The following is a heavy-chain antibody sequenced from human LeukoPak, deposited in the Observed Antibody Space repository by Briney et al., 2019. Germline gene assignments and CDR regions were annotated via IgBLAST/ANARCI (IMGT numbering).Heavy chain of an antibody. D-gene: IGHD6-13*01. Sequence: GGSLRLSCAASGFTFSTYSMNWVRQAPGKGLEWVSYISSSSYTKYYADSVKGRFTISRDNAKNSPYLQMNSLRDEDTAVYYCARDDGTWYGVDFWGQGTLVTVSS. CDR3: ARDDGTWYGVDF. V-gene: IGHV3-48*02. CDR2: ISSSSYTK. CDR1: GFTFSTYS. J-gene: IGHJ4*02.